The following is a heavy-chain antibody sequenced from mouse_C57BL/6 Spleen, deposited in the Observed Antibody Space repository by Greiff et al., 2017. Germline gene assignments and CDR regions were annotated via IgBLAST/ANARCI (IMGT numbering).Heavy chain of an antibody. Sequence: QVQLQQSGAELARPGASVKMSCKASGYTFTSYTLHWVKQMPGQGLEWIGYINPSSGYTKYNQKFKDKATLTADKASSTAYMQLSSLTSEDSAVYYCARFPYYGSSHFDYWGQGTTLTVSS. CDR3: ARFPYYGSSHFDY. CDR2: INPSSGYT. CDR1: GYTFTSYT. D-gene: IGHD1-1*01. J-gene: IGHJ2*01. V-gene: IGHV1-4*01.